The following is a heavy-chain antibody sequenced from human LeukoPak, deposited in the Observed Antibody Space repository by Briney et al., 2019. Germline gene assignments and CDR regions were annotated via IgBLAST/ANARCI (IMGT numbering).Heavy chain of an antibody. D-gene: IGHD2-2*03. CDR2: MNPNSGNT. Sequence: ASVKVSCKASGYTFTSYDINWVRRATGQGLEWMGWMNPNSGNTGYAQKFQGRVTMTRNTSISTAYMELSSLRSEDTAVYYCARGRGGYFPFDPWGQGTLVTVSS. V-gene: IGHV1-8*01. CDR3: ARGRGGYFPFDP. CDR1: GYTFTSYD. J-gene: IGHJ5*02.